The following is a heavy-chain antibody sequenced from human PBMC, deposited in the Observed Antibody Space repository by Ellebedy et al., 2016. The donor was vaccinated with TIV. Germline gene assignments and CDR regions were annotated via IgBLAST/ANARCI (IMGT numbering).Heavy chain of an antibody. Sequence: SETLSLTCTVSGGSISSYYWSWIRQPPGKGLEWIGYIYYSGSTNYNPSLKSRVTISADTSKNQFSLKLSSVTAADTAVYYCARSSLGRLRFEYWGQGTLVTVSS. CDR3: ARSSLGRLRFEY. CDR1: GGSISSYY. CDR2: IYYSGST. J-gene: IGHJ4*02. D-gene: IGHD5-12*01. V-gene: IGHV4-59*01.